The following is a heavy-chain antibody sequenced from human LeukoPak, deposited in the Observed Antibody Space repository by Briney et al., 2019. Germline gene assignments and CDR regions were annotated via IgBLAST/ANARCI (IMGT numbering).Heavy chain of an antibody. CDR2: IKQDGSEK. V-gene: IGHV3-7*01. D-gene: IGHD2-2*01. J-gene: IGHJ5*02. CDR3: ARGLVPAAIGWFDP. CDR1: GFTFSSYG. Sequence: GGSLRLSCAASGFTFSSYGMHWVRQAPGKGLEWVANIKQDGSEKFYVDSVKGRFTISRDNAKNSLYLQMNSLRAEDTAVYYCARGLVPAAIGWFDPWGQGTLVTVSS.